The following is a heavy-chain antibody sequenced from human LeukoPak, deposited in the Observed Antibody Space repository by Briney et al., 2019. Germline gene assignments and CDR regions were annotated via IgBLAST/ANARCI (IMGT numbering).Heavy chain of an antibody. V-gene: IGHV3-7*03. J-gene: IGHJ4*02. CDR3: VSRAYCGGNFPSHFDY. D-gene: IGHD2-21*02. CDR1: GFTFTSYS. Sequence: PGGSLRLSCAASGFTFTSYSMNWVRQAPGKGLEWVANIKQDGSEQYYVDSVRGRFITSRDNAKNTLFLQMNSLRSEDTAVYYCVSRAYCGGNFPSHFDYWGRGTLVTVSS. CDR2: IKQDGSEQ.